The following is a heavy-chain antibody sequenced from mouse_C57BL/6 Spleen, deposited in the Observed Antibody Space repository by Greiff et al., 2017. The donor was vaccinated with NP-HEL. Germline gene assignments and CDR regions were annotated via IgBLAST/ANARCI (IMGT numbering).Heavy chain of an antibody. J-gene: IGHJ4*01. CDR3: ETLFYGYDVDDDAMDD. Sequence: QVQLKQPGAELVRPGSSVKLSCKASGYTFTSYWMHWVKQRPIQGLEWIGNIDPSDSETHYNQKFKDKATLTVDKSSSTAYMQLSSLTSEDSAVYYCETLFYGYDVDDDAMDDWGQGTSVTVSS. V-gene: IGHV1-52*01. D-gene: IGHD2-2*01. CDR1: GYTFTSYW. CDR2: IDPSDSET.